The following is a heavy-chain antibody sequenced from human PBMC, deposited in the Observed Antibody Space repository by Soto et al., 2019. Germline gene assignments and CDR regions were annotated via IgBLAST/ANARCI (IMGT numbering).Heavy chain of an antibody. J-gene: IGHJ5*02. CDR1: GGSVSTGSFY. V-gene: IGHV4-61*01. D-gene: IGHD2-8*01. CDR3: ARTLGYCTNGVCSNWFDP. CDR2: IHYSGGT. Sequence: SETLSLTCTVSGGSVSTGSFYWSWIRQPPGKGLEWIGYIHYSGGTYYNPSLKSRVTISVDTSKNHFSLKLSSVTAADTAVYYCARTLGYCTNGVCSNWFDPWGQGTLVTVSS.